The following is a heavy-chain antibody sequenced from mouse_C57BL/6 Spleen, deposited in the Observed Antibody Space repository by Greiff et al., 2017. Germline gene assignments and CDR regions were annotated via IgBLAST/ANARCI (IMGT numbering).Heavy chain of an antibody. CDR1: GYTFTDYY. D-gene: IGHD2-5*01. J-gene: IGHJ4*01. CDR3: ARGGYSKTYAMDY. Sequence: VQLQQSGPELVKPGASVKISCKASGYTFTDYYMNWVKQSHGKSLEWIGDINPNNGGTSYNQKFKGKATLTVDKSSSTAYMELRSLTSEDSAVYYCARGGYSKTYAMDYWGQGTSVTVSS. V-gene: IGHV1-26*01. CDR2: INPNNGGT.